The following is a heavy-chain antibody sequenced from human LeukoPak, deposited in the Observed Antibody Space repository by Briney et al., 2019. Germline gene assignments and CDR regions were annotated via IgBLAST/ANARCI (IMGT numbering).Heavy chain of an antibody. CDR2: IWYDGSNK. V-gene: IGHV3-33*06. CDR3: AKGYYYDSSGYYYYFDY. Sequence: SGGSLRLSCAASGFTFSSYGMHWVRQAPGKGLEWVAVIWYDGSNKYYADSVKGRFTISRDNSKNTLYLQMNSLRAEDTAVYYSAKGYYYDSSGYYYYFDYWGQGTLVTVSS. J-gene: IGHJ4*02. CDR1: GFTFSSYG. D-gene: IGHD3-22*01.